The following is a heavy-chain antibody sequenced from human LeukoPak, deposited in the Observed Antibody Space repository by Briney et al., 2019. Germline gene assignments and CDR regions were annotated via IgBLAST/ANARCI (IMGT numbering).Heavy chain of an antibody. D-gene: IGHD3-10*01. CDR3: ARSRQASGLLSS. CDR2: IYDRGPA. V-gene: IGHV4-30-2*01. CDR1: GGAITSGGYS. Sequence: TLSLTCTVSGGAITSGGYSWNWIRQPPGKGLEWIGCIYDRGPAYYNPSLKSRFTISVDRPKNQFFLNVTSLTAADTAVYYCARSRQASGLLSSWGQGTRVVVSS. J-gene: IGHJ5*02.